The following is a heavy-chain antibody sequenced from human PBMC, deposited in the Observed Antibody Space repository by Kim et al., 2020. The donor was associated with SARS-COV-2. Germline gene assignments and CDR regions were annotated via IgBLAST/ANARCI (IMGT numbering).Heavy chain of an antibody. CDR3: ARGAYCGGDCYSHQDY. D-gene: IGHD2-21*02. V-gene: IGHV3-53*01. J-gene: IGHJ4*02. Sequence: SVKGRFTISRDNSKNTLYLQMNSLRAEDTAVYYCARGAYCGGDCYSHQDYWGQGTLVTVSS.